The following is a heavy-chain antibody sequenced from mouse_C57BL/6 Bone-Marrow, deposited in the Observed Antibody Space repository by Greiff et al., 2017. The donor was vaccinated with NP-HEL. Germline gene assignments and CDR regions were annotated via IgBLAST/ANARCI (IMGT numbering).Heavy chain of an antibody. V-gene: IGHV5-4*01. CDR2: ISDGGSYT. Sequence: EVQLVESGGGLVKPGGSLKLSCAASGFTFSSYAMSWVRQTPEKRLEWVATISDGGSYTYYTDPVKGRFTISRDNDKNNLYLQMSHLKSEDTAMYYCALLYYDYDGYYAMDYWGQGTSVTVSS. CDR1: GFTFSSYA. J-gene: IGHJ4*01. D-gene: IGHD2-4*01. CDR3: ALLYYDYDGYYAMDY.